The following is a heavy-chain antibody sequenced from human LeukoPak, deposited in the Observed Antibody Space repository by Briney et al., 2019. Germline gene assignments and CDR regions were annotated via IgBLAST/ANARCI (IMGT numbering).Heavy chain of an antibody. D-gene: IGHD3-16*01. CDR1: GYTFTSHY. Sequence: ASVKVSCKASGYTFTSHYMHWVRQAPGQGLEWMGLINPSGSSTLYAQKFRGRVTITADKSTRTAYMELSSLRSEDTAVYYCARDNDSRDPPHFDYWGQGTLVTVSS. J-gene: IGHJ4*02. CDR3: ARDNDSRDPPHFDY. V-gene: IGHV1-46*01. CDR2: INPSGSST.